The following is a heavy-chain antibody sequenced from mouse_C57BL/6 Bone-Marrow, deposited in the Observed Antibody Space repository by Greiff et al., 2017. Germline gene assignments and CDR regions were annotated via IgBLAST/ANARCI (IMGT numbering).Heavy chain of an antibody. CDR2: ISNLAYSI. CDR3: ARYDYDGDAMDY. CDR1: GFTFSDYG. Sequence: EVKLMESGGGLVQPGGSLKLSCAASGFTFSDYGMAWVRQAPRKGPEWVAFISNLAYSIYYADTVTGRFTISRENAKNTLYLEKSSLRSEDTAMYYCARYDYDGDAMDYWGQGTSVTVSS. J-gene: IGHJ4*01. V-gene: IGHV5-15*01. D-gene: IGHD2-4*01.